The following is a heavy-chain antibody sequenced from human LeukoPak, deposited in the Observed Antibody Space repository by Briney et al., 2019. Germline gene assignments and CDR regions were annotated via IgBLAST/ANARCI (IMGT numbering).Heavy chain of an antibody. D-gene: IGHD6-13*01. CDR2: MNPNSGNT. CDR3: ARGSIAAAGIKWGY. J-gene: IGHJ4*02. V-gene: IGHV1-8*01. Sequence: ASVKVSYKASGYTFTSYDINWVRQATGQGLEWMGWMNPNSGNTGYAQKFQGRVTMTRNTSISTAYMELSSLRSEDTAVYYCARGSIAAAGIKWGYWGQGTLVTVSS. CDR1: GYTFTSYD.